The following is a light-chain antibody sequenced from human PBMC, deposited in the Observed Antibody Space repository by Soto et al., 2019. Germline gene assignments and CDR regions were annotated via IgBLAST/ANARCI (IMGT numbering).Light chain of an antibody. CDR1: QSLLHINGYNY. V-gene: IGKV2-28*01. CDR3: MQGLQSTP. J-gene: IGKJ3*01. Sequence: DIVVTQSPLSLPVTPGEPASISCRSSQSLLHINGYNYLDWYLQKPGQSPQLLIYLGSNRAPGVPDRFNGSDSGTDFTRKISGVESEDVGVYFCMQGLQSTPFGPG. CDR2: LGS.